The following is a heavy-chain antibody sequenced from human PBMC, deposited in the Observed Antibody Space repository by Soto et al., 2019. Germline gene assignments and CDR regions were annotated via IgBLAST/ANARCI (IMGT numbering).Heavy chain of an antibody. CDR2: MNPNSGNT. V-gene: IGHV1-8*01. Sequence: QVQLVQSGAEVKKPGASVKVSCKASGYTFTSYDINWVRQATGQGLEWMGWMNPNSGNTGYAQKFQGRVTMTKNTAISTADRELSSLRSEDTAVYYCARGGVFFFAAPTNPFDYWGQGTLVTVSS. CDR1: GYTFTSYD. D-gene: IGHD3-10*01. J-gene: IGHJ4*02. CDR3: ARGGVFFFAAPTNPFDY.